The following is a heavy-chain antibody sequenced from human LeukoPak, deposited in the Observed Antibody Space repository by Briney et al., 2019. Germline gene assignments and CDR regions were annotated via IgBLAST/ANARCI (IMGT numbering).Heavy chain of an antibody. Sequence: PGGSLRLSCAASGFTFDDYAMHWVRHAPGKGLEWVSGISWNSGSIGYADSVKGRFTISRDNAKNSLYLQMNSLRAEDTALYYCAKGVGSSWYFSIDYWGQGTLVTVSS. V-gene: IGHV3-9*01. CDR3: AKGVGSSWYFSIDY. CDR1: GFTFDDYA. J-gene: IGHJ4*02. D-gene: IGHD6-13*01. CDR2: ISWNSGSI.